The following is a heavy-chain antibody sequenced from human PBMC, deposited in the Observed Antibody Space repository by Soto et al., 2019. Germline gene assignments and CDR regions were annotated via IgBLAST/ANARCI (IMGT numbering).Heavy chain of an antibody. CDR2: ISWNSGSI. CDR3: AKDRGRYDYGDYFDY. Sequence: EVQLVESGGGLVQPGRSLRLSCAASGFTFDDYAMHWVRQATGKGLEWVSGISWNSGSIGYADSVKGRFTISRDNAKNSLYLQINSLRPEDTALYYCAKDRGRYDYGDYFDYWGQGILVTVSS. CDR1: GFTFDDYA. V-gene: IGHV3-9*01. D-gene: IGHD4-17*01. J-gene: IGHJ4*02.